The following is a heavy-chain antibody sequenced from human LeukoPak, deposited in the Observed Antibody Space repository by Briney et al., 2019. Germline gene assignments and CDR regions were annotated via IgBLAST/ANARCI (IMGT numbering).Heavy chain of an antibody. CDR1: GGSISSSSYY. CDR2: IYYSGST. D-gene: IGHD7-27*01. J-gene: IGHJ4*02. CDR3: ARHRTDWGSEDYFDY. Sequence: SETLSLTCTVSGGSISSSSYYWGWIRQPPGKGLEWIGSIYYSGSTYYNPSLKSRVTISVDTSKNQFSLKLSSVTAADTAVYYCARHRTDWGSEDYFDYWGQGTLVTVSS. V-gene: IGHV4-39*01.